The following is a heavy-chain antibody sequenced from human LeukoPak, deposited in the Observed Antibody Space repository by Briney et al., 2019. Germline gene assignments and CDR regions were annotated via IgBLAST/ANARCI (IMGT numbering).Heavy chain of an antibody. J-gene: IGHJ4*02. Sequence: ASVKVSCKASGYTFTGYYMHWVRQAPGQGLEWMGWINPNSGGTNYAQKFQGRVTMTRDTSISTAYMELSRLRSDDTAVYYCAREGGCSGGSCYYFDYWGQGTLATVSS. CDR1: GYTFTGYY. CDR3: AREGGCSGGSCYYFDY. CDR2: INPNSGGT. D-gene: IGHD2-15*01. V-gene: IGHV1-2*02.